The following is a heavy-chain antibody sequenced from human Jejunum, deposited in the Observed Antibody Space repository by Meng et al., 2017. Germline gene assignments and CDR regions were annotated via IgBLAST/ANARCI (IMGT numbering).Heavy chain of an antibody. CDR2: VWPSGAT. CDR3: ARAIRERYFDS. CDR1: GVSTTAPFY. Sequence: QVQLQGSGPGLVKPSGTLSLTCTVSGVSTTAPFYWTWIRQAPGKGLEWIGEVWPSGATYYNPSLSSRITISIDTSNNQFSLEVAFLTAADTAVYYCARAIRERYFDSWGQGTLVTVFS. V-gene: IGHV4-4*02. J-gene: IGHJ4*02. D-gene: IGHD1-14*01.